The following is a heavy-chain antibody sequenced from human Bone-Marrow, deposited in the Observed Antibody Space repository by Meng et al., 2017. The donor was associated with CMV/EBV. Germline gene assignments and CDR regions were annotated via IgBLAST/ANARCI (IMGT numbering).Heavy chain of an antibody. V-gene: IGHV1-18*01. D-gene: IGHD3-3*01. CDR1: GYTFTSYG. Sequence: GESLKISCKASGYTFTSYGISWVRQAPGQGLEWMGWISAYNGNTNYAQKLQGRVTMTTDTSTSTAYMELRSLRSDDTAVYYCARRGEETWGITIFGVVNPYFDYWGQGTLVTVSS. CDR3: ARRGEETWGITIFGVVNPYFDY. CDR2: ISAYNGNT. J-gene: IGHJ4*02.